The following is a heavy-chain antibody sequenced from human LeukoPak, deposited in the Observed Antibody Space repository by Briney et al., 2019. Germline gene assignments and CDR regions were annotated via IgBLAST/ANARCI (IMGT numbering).Heavy chain of an antibody. CDR2: IIPILGIA. D-gene: IGHD6-13*01. J-gene: IGHJ4*02. CDR1: GGTFISYA. Sequence: SVTVSCKASGGTFISYAISWVRQAPGQGLEWMGRIIPILGIANYAQKFQGRVTITADKSTSTAYMELSSLRSEDTAVYYCARGYSSWQPADYWGQGTLVTVSS. V-gene: IGHV1-69*04. CDR3: ARGYSSWQPADY.